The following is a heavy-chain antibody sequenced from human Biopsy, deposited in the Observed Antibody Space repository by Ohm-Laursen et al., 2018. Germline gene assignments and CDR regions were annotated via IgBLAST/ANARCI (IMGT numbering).Heavy chain of an antibody. CDR1: GESFNGYY. D-gene: IGHD3-22*01. CDR3: ARPSTFYYDGGGYYDGFDP. J-gene: IGHJ5*02. CDR2: INHSGRT. Sequence: SDTLSLTCAVYGESFNGYYWSWIRQTPGKGLEWIGEINHSGRTNYNPSLKSRVTISVDTSKNQFSLKLRSVTAADTAVYYCARPSTFYYDGGGYYDGFDPWGQGTLVTVSS. V-gene: IGHV4-34*01.